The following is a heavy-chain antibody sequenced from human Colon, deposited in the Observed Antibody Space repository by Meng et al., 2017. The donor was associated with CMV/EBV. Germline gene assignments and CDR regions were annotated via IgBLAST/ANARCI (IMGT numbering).Heavy chain of an antibody. CDR2: ISGSGITT. J-gene: IGHJ4*02. Sequence: SCAASGFTLSNYAMSWVRQAPGKGLEWVSSISGSGITTYYADSVKGRFTISRDNSKDTLFLEMNSLRADDTAVYYCAKDQGFSAASGGDQGTLVTVSS. CDR3: AKDQGFSAASG. CDR1: GFTLSNYA. D-gene: IGHD6-13*01. V-gene: IGHV3-23*01.